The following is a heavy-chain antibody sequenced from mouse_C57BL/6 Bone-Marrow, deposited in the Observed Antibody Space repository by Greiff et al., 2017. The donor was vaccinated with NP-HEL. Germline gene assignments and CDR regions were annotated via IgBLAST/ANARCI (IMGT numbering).Heavy chain of an antibody. CDR3: AREVIYYYGSSYDY. CDR2: IYPGSGST. J-gene: IGHJ2*01. CDR1: GYTFTSYW. V-gene: IGHV1-55*01. D-gene: IGHD1-1*01. Sequence: VQLQQPGAELVKPGASVKMSCKASGYTFTSYWITWVKQRPGQGLEWIGDIYPGSGSTNYNEKFKSKATLTVDTSSSTAYMQLSSLTSEDSAVYYCAREVIYYYGSSYDYWGQGTTLTVSS.